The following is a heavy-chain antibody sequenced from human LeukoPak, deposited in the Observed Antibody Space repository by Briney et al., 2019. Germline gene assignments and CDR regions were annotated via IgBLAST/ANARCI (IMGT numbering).Heavy chain of an antibody. CDR2: ISYDGSNK. V-gene: IGHV3-30-3*01. CDR1: GFTFSSYA. J-gene: IGHJ4*02. Sequence: GGSLRLSCAASGFTFSSYAMHWVRQAPGKGLEWVAVISYDGSNKYYADSVKGRFTISRDNSKNTLYLQMNSLRAEDTAVYYCASGSGWTFDYWGQGTLVTVSS. D-gene: IGHD6-19*01. CDR3: ASGSGWTFDY.